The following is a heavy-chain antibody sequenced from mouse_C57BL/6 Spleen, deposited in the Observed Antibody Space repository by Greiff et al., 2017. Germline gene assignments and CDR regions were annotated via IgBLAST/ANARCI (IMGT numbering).Heavy chain of an antibody. CDR2: ISNGGGST. Sequence: DVMLVESGGGLVQPGGSLKLSCAASGFTFSDYYMYWVRQTPEKRLEWVAYISNGGGSTYYPDTVKGRFTISRDNAKNTLYLQMSRLKSEDTAMYYCARHYGSSFDYWGQGTTLTVSS. CDR3: ARHYGSSFDY. J-gene: IGHJ2*01. V-gene: IGHV5-12*01. CDR1: GFTFSDYY. D-gene: IGHD1-1*01.